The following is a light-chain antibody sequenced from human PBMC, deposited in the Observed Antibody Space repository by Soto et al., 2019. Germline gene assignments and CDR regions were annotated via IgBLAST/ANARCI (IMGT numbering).Light chain of an antibody. V-gene: IGKV1-39*01. CDR1: QSISHY. J-gene: IGKJ4*01. Sequence: DIQMTQSPSSLSASVGDRVTITCRASQSISHYLNCYQQTPGKAPKLLIYATSSLQSGVPSRFSGSGSGTDFTLTISSLQPEDFATYYCQQSYSTLTFGGGTKVEIK. CDR3: QQSYSTLT. CDR2: ATS.